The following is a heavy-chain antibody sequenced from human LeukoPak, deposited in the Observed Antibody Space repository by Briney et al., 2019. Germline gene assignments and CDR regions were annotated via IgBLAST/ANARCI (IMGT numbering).Heavy chain of an antibody. Sequence: SETLSPTCTVSGGSISSYYWSWVRQPPGKGLEWIAYLSYSLSTTYNPSLKSRVTMSVDTSKNQVSLKLTSVIAADTAVYYCARVALITIHENDAFDIWGQGTVVTVSS. D-gene: IGHD3-3*01. V-gene: IGHV4-59*01. J-gene: IGHJ3*02. CDR2: LSYSLST. CDR3: ARVALITIHENDAFDI. CDR1: GGSISSYY.